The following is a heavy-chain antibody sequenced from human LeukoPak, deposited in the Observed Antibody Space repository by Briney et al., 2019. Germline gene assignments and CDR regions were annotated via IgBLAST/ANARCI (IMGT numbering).Heavy chain of an antibody. CDR1: GYTFTSYD. CDR3: ARVSHTAMVNYDFDY. D-gene: IGHD5-18*01. CDR2: MNPNSGNT. Sequence: ASVKVSCKASGYTFTSYDINWVRQATGQGLEWVGWMNPNSGNTGYAQKFQGRVTMTRNTSISTAYMELSSLRSEDTAVYYCARVSHTAMVNYDFDYWGQGTLVTVSS. V-gene: IGHV1-8*01. J-gene: IGHJ4*02.